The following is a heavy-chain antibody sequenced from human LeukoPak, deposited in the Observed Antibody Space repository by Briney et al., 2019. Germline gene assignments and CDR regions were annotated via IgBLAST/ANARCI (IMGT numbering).Heavy chain of an antibody. CDR1: GYTFTIYG. V-gene: IGHV1-18*01. Sequence: ASVTVSFKASGYTFTIYGISWVRQAPGQGLEWMGWISAYNGNTNYAQKLQGRVTMTTDTSTSTAYMELRSLRSDDTAVYYCARDPLYYDFWSGLDFYYYYGMDVWGQGTTVTVSS. CDR2: ISAYNGNT. D-gene: IGHD3-3*01. CDR3: ARDPLYYDFWSGLDFYYYYGMDV. J-gene: IGHJ6*02.